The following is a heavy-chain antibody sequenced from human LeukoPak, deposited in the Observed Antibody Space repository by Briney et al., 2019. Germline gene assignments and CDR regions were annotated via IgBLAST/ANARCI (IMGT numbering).Heavy chain of an antibody. CDR3: AREGIKIFGGWAPFDP. V-gene: IGHV1-2*02. J-gene: IGHJ5*02. Sequence: GTSVKVSCKASGYTFTDNYIHWVRQAPGQGLEWMGWINPLSGGPTNAQKFQGRVTMTRDTSLSTAYIELNGLKSDDTAIYYCAREGIKIFGGWAPFDPWGQGTLVTVS. CDR2: INPLSGGP. CDR1: GYTFTDNY. D-gene: IGHD3-3*01.